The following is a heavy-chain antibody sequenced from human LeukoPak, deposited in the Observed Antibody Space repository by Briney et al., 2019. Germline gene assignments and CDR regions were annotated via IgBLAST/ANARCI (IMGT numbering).Heavy chain of an antibody. CDR1: GYSLSSGYY. D-gene: IGHD2-2*01. CDR2: IYHTGST. J-gene: IGHJ5*02. CDR3: ARGYCSTTSCPYIWFDP. V-gene: IGHV4-38-2*02. Sequence: SETLSLTCTVSGYSLSSGYYWAWIRQPPGKGLEWIGNIYHTGSTNYKSPLKSRAAISLDTTKNQFSLKLNSVTAADTAVYYCARGYCSTTSCPYIWFDPWGQGTLVTVSS.